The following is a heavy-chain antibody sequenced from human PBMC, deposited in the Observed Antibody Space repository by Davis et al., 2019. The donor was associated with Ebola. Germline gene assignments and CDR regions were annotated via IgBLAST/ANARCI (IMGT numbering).Heavy chain of an antibody. D-gene: IGHD2-15*01. CDR1: GGSISSGDYY. V-gene: IGHV4-30-4*08. CDR3: ARGDCSGGSCYSDAFDI. J-gene: IGHJ3*02. CDR2: IYYSGST. Sequence: LRLSCTVSGGSISSGDYYWSWIRQPPGKGLEWIGYIYYSGSTYYNPSLKSRVTISVDTSKNQFSLKLSSVTAADTAVYYCARGDCSGGSCYSDAFDIWGQGTMVTVSS.